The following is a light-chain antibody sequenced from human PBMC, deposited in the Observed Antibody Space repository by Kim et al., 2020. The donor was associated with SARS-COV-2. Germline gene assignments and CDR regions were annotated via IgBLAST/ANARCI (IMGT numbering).Light chain of an antibody. J-gene: IGKJ4*01. CDR3: QQTNSFPLT. Sequence: DIQMTQSPSSVSASVGDRVTITCRASRGLSTSLAWYQQKPGKAPKLLVYGASSLHSGVPSRFSGSGSGTDFTLTISSLQPEDFATYYSQQTNSFPLTFVGGTKVDIK. CDR2: GAS. CDR1: RGLSTS. V-gene: IGKV1-12*01.